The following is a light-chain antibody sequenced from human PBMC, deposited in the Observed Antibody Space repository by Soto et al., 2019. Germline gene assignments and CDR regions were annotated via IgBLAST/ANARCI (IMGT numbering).Light chain of an antibody. CDR2: EVT. CDR1: SSNIGAGYD. Sequence: QSVLTQPPSVSGAPGQRVTISCTGSSSNIGAGYDVHWYQQHPGKAPKLMIYEVTNRPSGVSHRFPGSKSGSTASLTISGLQAEDEADYYCSSYTRNTALVFGPGTKVTVL. J-gene: IGLJ1*01. V-gene: IGLV1-40*01. CDR3: SSYTRNTALV.